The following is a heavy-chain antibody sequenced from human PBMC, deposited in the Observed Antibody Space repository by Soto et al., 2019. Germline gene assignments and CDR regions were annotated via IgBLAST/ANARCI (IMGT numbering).Heavy chain of an antibody. D-gene: IGHD2-2*01. V-gene: IGHV3-15*07. J-gene: IGHJ4*02. CDR1: GFPFINAW. CDR2: IKSKIDGGTI. Sequence: EAQLVESGGGLVKPGGSLRLSCATSGFPFINAWMNWVRQAPGRGLEWVARIKSKIDGGTIHYAAPVRGRLTISRDDSKTTLYLQMNTLQSEDTGVYFCTSDRDPAPPDWGQGTLVTVS. CDR3: TSDRDPAPPD.